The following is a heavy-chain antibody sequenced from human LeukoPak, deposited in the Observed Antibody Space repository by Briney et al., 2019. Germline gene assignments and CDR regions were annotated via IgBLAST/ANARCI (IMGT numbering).Heavy chain of an antibody. V-gene: IGHV3-53*01. Sequence: PGGSLRLSCAASGFTISSNYMSWVRQAPGKGLEWVSVIYSGGSTYYADSVKGRFTISRDNSKNTLYLQMNSLRAEDTAVYYCASNYYDSSGYHYFDYWGQGTLVTVSS. J-gene: IGHJ4*02. CDR2: IYSGGST. CDR3: ASNYYDSSGYHYFDY. D-gene: IGHD3-22*01. CDR1: GFTISSNY.